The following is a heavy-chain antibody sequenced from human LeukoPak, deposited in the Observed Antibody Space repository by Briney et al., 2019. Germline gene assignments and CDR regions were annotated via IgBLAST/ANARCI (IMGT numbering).Heavy chain of an antibody. CDR3: AGALAAPGWFDP. CDR2: IYYSGST. CDR1: GGSISSYY. Sequence: PSETLSLTCTVSGGSISSYYWSWIRQPPGKGLEWIGYIYYSGSTNYNPSLKSRVTISVDTSKNQFSLKLSSVTAADTAVYYCAGALAAPGWFDPWGQGTLVTVSS. V-gene: IGHV4-59*01. J-gene: IGHJ5*02.